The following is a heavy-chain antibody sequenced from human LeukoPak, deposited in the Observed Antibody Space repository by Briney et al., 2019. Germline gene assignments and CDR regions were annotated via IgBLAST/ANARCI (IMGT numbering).Heavy chain of an antibody. D-gene: IGHD6-13*01. CDR2: IHYSGST. CDR1: GGSIDNSHYY. V-gene: IGHV4-39*01. Sequence: PSETLSLTCTVSGGSIDNSHYYWGWIRQPPGEGLEWIASIHYSGSTYYNPSLKSRVTISVDTSKNQFSLKLSSVTAADTAVYYYARHTAGTFDYWGQGTLVTVSS. CDR3: ARHTAGTFDY. J-gene: IGHJ4*02.